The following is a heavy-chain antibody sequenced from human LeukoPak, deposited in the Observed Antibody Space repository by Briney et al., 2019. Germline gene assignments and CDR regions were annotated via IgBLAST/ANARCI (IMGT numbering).Heavy chain of an antibody. CDR2: INHSGST. Sequence: SETLSLTCTVSGGSISGSSYYWSWIRQPPGKGLEWIGEINHSGSTNYNPSLKSRVTISVDTSKNQFSLKLSSVTAADTAVYYCARGARGYSAITIGSRFDPWGQGTLVTVSS. CDR3: ARGARGYSAITIGSRFDP. D-gene: IGHD5-12*01. V-gene: IGHV4-39*07. J-gene: IGHJ5*02. CDR1: GGSISGSSYY.